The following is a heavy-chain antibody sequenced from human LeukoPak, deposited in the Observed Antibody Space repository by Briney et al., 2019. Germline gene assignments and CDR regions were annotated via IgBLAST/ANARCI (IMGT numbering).Heavy chain of an antibody. Sequence: PSETLSLTCAVYGGSFSGYYWSWIRQPPGKGLEWIGEINHSGSTNYNPSLKSRVTISVDTSKNQFSLKLSSVTAADTAVYYYARGGLQLWFPPYLWGRGTLVTVSS. J-gene: IGHJ2*01. V-gene: IGHV4-34*01. CDR3: ARGGLQLWFPPYL. CDR2: INHSGST. D-gene: IGHD5-18*01. CDR1: GGSFSGYY.